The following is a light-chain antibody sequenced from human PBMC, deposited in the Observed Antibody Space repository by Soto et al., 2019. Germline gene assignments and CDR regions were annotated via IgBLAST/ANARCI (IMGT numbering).Light chain of an antibody. CDR3: KQYENMLT. CDR1: QNINNY. CDR2: DAS. Sequence: DIQMTQSPSSLSASVGDRVTITCQASQNINNYLNWYQQKPGRAPKLLIYDASNLEAGVPSRFRGSGSGTDFTFTISRLQHEDIATYYCKQYENMLTFGQGTRLPIK. J-gene: IGKJ5*01. V-gene: IGKV1-33*01.